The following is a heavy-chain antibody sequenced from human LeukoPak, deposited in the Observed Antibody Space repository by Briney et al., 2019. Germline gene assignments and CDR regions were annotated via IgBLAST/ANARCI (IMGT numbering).Heavy chain of an antibody. Sequence: SETLSLTCTVSGGSISSYYWSWIRQTPGKGLERIGNIYYSGSTNYNPSLKSRVTIPLDASNNRFSLKLSSVTAADTAVYYCARGTGLRSNFDYWGQGTLVTVSS. J-gene: IGHJ4*02. D-gene: IGHD4-17*01. V-gene: IGHV4-59*01. CDR2: IYYSGST. CDR3: ARGTGLRSNFDY. CDR1: GGSISSYY.